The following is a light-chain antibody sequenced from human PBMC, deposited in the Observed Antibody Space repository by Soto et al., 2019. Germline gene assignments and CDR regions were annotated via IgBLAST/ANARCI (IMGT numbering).Light chain of an antibody. CDR3: QRYYNAPFT. J-gene: IGKJ4*01. Sequence: DIQVTQYPSSLSASVGDRVTITCRASQGIKNYLAWYQQKPGEIPKLLIYAASTLESGIPPRFSGSGSGTDFTLTINNLQPEDVATYYCQRYYNAPFTFGGGNKVEIK. V-gene: IGKV1-27*01. CDR2: AAS. CDR1: QGIKNY.